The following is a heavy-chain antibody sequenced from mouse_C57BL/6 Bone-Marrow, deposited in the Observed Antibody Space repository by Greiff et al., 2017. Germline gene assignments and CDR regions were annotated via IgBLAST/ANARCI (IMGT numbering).Heavy chain of an antibody. J-gene: IGHJ2*01. CDR1: GYTFPSSW. Sequence: VQLQQPGAELVMPGASVQLSCKASGYTFPSSWLPWVKQRPGQGLEWIGALDPSDSYTNYNQKFKGKSTLTVDKSSSTAYMQLSSLTYEYAAVYYCARELRPNYFDYWGQGTTFTVSS. CDR3: ARELRPNYFDY. D-gene: IGHD3-2*02. V-gene: IGHV1-69*01. CDR2: LDPSDSYT.